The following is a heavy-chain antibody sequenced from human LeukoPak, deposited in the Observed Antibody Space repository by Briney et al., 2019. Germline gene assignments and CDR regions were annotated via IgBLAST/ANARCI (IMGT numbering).Heavy chain of an antibody. V-gene: IGHV3-9*01. CDR3: AKAISSSWPYDAFDI. D-gene: IGHD6-13*01. CDR2: ISWNSGSI. J-gene: IGHJ3*02. CDR1: GFTFEDYG. Sequence: PGGSLRLSCTASGFTFEDYGMGWVRQAPGKGLEWVSGISWNSGSIGYADPVKGRFTISRDNAKNSLYLQMNSLRAEDTALYYCAKAISSSWPYDAFDIWGQGTMVTVSS.